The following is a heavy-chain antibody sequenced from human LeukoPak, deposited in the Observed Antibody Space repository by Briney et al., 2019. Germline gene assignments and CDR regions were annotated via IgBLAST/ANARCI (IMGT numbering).Heavy chain of an antibody. Sequence: SETLSLTCAVSGGSISSSTWGSWVRQPPGRGLEWIGEIYHSGSTNYNPSLKGRLTISIDTPTNQFSLRLTSVTAADTSCNYCACVHKAMVTFAYGREGTLVTVS. CDR1: GGSISSSTW. V-gene: IGHV4-4*02. J-gene: IGHJ4*02. CDR3: ACVHKAMVTFAY. D-gene: IGHD5-18*01. CDR2: IYHSGST.